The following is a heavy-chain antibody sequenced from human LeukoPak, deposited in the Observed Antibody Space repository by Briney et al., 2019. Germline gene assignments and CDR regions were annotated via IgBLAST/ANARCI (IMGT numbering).Heavy chain of an antibody. CDR3: ARTRGATEASDY. V-gene: IGHV4-34*01. CDR2: INHSGST. J-gene: IGHJ4*02. Sequence: PSETLSLTCAVYGGSFSGYYWSWIRQPPGKGLEWIGEINHSGSTNYNPSLKSRVTISVDTSKNQFSLKLSSVTAVDTAVYYCARTRGATEASDYWGQGTLVTVSS. CDR1: GGSFSGYY. D-gene: IGHD1-14*01.